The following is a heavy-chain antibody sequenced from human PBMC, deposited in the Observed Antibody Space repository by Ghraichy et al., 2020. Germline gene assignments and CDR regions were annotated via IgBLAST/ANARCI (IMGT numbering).Heavy chain of an antibody. J-gene: IGHJ6*02. D-gene: IGHD4-11*01. CDR3: ASRMGYSITYDYGMDV. CDR2: ISYDGSKK. Sequence: GGSLRLSCAASGFNFSNYAMHWVRQAPVKGLEWVAIISYDGSKKYYADSVKGRFTISRDNPKNTLYLQMNRLRADDTAVYYCASRMGYSITYDYGMDVWGQGTTVTVTS. V-gene: IGHV3-30*01. CDR1: GFNFSNYA.